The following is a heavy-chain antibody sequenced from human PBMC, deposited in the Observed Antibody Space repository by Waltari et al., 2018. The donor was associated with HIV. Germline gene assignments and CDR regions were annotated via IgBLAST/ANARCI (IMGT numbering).Heavy chain of an antibody. V-gene: IGHV4-39*01. D-gene: IGHD1-26*01. CDR2: IYYTGRA. Sequence: QLQLQESGPGLVKPSETLSLTCTVSGGSVSSSSYFWGWIRQPPGKGLEWIGRIYYTGRAKHNPSLKSRVTISVDTSKNQFSLKVTSVTAADTAVYYCARHALRVGAAYWNFDLWGRGTLVTVSS. J-gene: IGHJ2*01. CDR1: GGSVSSSSYF. CDR3: ARHALRVGAAYWNFDL.